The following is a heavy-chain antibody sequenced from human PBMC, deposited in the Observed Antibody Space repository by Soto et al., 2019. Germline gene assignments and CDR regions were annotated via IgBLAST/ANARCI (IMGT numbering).Heavy chain of an antibody. CDR2: ISNSGGSI. J-gene: IGHJ6*03. CDR1: GFTFSSYA. CDR3: AKTLNYVFSPRDA. Sequence: GGSLRLSCAASGFTFSSYAMSWVRQAPGKGLEWVSAISNSGGSIYIADSVKGRFTISRDNSKDTLYLQMSSLRAEDTALYYCAKTLNYVFSPRDAWGKGTTATVP. D-gene: IGHD3-3*01. V-gene: IGHV3-23*01.